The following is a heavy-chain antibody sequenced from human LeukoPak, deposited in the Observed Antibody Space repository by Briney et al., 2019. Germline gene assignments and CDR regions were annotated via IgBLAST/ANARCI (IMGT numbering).Heavy chain of an antibody. CDR2: ISSSSSYI. CDR3: ARDGLESSPYYFDY. CDR1: GFTFSSYS. V-gene: IGHV3-21*01. Sequence: GGSLRLSCAASGFTFSSYSMTWVRQAPGKGLEWVSSISSSSSYIYYADSVKGRFTIFRGNAKNSLYLQMNSLRAEDTAVYYCARDGLESSPYYFDYWGQGTLVTVSS. D-gene: IGHD6-13*01. J-gene: IGHJ4*02.